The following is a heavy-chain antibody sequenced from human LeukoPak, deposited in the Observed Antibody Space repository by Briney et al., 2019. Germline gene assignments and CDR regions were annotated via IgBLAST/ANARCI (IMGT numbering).Heavy chain of an antibody. D-gene: IGHD3-16*01. V-gene: IGHV3-30*04. CDR2: ISTDGSYN. CDR1: GFTFSSFP. CDR3: ARSLIPGRWYFDL. J-gene: IGHJ2*01. Sequence: QPGKSLRLSCAVSGFTFSSFPFHWVRQAPGKGLEWVAAISTDGSYNYHGDSVKGRFTISRDNPMNTLYLQMNGLRPDDTVVYYCARSLIPGRWYFDLWGRGTLVTVSS.